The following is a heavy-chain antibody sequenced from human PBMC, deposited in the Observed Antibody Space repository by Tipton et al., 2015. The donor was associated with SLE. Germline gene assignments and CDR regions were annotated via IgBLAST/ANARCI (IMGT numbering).Heavy chain of an antibody. J-gene: IGHJ4*02. CDR1: GFSFRSYW. CDR3: ARVRSDHGGCSEF. V-gene: IGHV3-7*03. CDR2: IKADGSEK. Sequence: SLRLSCAASGFSFRSYWMSWVRQAPGKGLEWVAHIKADGSEKYYVDSVKGRFTISRDNAKNSLYLQMISLRVDDTAFYYCARVRSDHGGCSEFWGQGTLVTVSS. D-gene: IGHD4-23*01.